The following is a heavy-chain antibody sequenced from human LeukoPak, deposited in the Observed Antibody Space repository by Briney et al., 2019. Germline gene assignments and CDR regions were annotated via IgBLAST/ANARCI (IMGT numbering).Heavy chain of an antibody. CDR2: IYTSGYT. D-gene: IGHD4-23*01. CDR1: SGSLSNFY. J-gene: IGHJ4*02. V-gene: IGHV4-4*07. Sequence: SETLSLTCTVSSGSLSNFYWSWIRQPAGKGLEWIGRIYTSGYTKYNPSLKSRVTMSVDTSKNQFSLKMSSVTAADTAVYYCARGRDYGGNRYYFDYWGQGTLVTVSS. CDR3: ARGRDYGGNRYYFDY.